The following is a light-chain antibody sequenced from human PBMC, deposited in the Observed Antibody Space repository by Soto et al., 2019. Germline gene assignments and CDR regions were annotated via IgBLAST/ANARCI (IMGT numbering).Light chain of an antibody. J-gene: IGLJ1*01. V-gene: IGLV2-14*01. CDR1: SSDVGGYNY. Sequence: QSVLTQPASVSGSPGQSITLSCTGTSSDVGGYNYVSWYQQHPGKAPKLMIYDVSNRPSGVSNRFSGSKSGNTASLTISGLQAEDEADYYCSSYTSSRYVFGTGTKVTVL. CDR2: DVS. CDR3: SSYTSSRYV.